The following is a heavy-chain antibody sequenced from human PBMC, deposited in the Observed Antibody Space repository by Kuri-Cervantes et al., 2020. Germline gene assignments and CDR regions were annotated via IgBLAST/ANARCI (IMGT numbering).Heavy chain of an antibody. J-gene: IGHJ6*02. CDR3: AKEIGSYDFWSGYFAYYYYGMDV. V-gene: IGHV3-11*04. CDR2: ISSSGSTI. CDR1: GFTFSDYH. Sequence: LSLTCAASGFTFSDYHMSWIRQAPGKGLEWVSYISSSGSTIYYADSVKGRFTISRDNSKNTLYLQMNSLRAEDTAVYYCAKEIGSYDFWSGYFAYYYYGMDVWGQGTTVTVSS. D-gene: IGHD3-3*01.